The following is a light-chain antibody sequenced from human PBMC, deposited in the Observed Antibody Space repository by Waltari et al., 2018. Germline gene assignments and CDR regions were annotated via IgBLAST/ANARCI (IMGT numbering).Light chain of an antibody. CDR2: WAS. J-gene: IGKJ1*01. CDR1: QTISYSSNNKNY. CDR3: QQYYSVPLT. Sequence: DIVMTQSPDSLAVSLGERATINCKSSQTISYSSNNKNYLAWYQKKPGQPPRWLISWASSRESGVPDRFSGSGSGTDFTLTISSLQVEDVAIYYCQQYYSVPLTFGQGTKVGIK. V-gene: IGKV4-1*01.